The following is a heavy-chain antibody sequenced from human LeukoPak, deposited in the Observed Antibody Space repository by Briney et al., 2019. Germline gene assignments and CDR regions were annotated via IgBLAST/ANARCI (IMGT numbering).Heavy chain of an antibody. CDR1: GESFKDYY. Sequence: SETLSLTCAVYGESFKDYYWNWIRQPPGKGLEWIGEINHSGSSNYNPSLKSRVTISVDTSKNQFSLKLSSVTAADTAVYYCARGGYYGSGNDFRFDPWGQGTLVTVSS. CDR2: INHSGSS. V-gene: IGHV4-34*01. J-gene: IGHJ5*02. CDR3: ARGGYYGSGNDFRFDP. D-gene: IGHD3-10*01.